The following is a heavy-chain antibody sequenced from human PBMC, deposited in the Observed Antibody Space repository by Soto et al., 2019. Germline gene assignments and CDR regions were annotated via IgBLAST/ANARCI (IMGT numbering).Heavy chain of an antibody. J-gene: IGHJ4*02. Sequence: ASVKVSCKASGGTFRSYTIHWVRQAPGQGLEWVALFNPMSGSTNYAQKLQGRVTVTSDTSTSTVYMELSSLISEDTAVYYCARDLAAADYWGQGTLVTVSS. CDR1: GGTFRSYT. CDR2: FNPMSGST. D-gene: IGHD6-13*01. V-gene: IGHV1-46*04. CDR3: ARDLAAADY.